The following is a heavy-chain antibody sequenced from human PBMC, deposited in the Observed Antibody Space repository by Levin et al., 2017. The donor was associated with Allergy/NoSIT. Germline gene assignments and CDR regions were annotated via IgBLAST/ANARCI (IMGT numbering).Heavy chain of an antibody. V-gene: IGHV5-51*01. CDR3: ARHGLTIFGVRSNRAFDI. J-gene: IGHJ3*02. CDR1: GYSFTRYW. CDR2: TNPVDSDT. D-gene: IGHD3-3*01. Sequence: GGSLRLSCKGSGYSFTRYWVGWVRQMPGKGLEWMGITNPVDSDTRYSPSFQGQVTISADKSITTAYLQWSSLKASDSGMYYCARHGLTIFGVRSNRAFDIWGQGTMVTVSS.